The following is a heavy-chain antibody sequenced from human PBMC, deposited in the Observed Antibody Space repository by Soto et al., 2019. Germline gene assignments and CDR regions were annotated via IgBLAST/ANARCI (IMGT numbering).Heavy chain of an antibody. V-gene: IGHV1-69*01. CDR2: IIPNFGTA. Sequence: QVQLVQSGAEVKKPGSSVKVCCKASGGTFSSYAISWVRQAPGQGLEWMGGIIPNFGTANYAQKFQGRVTITADESTSTAYMELSSRRSDDTAVYYCARALSRYQLLSRFYGMDVWGQGTTVTVSS. CDR3: ARALSRYQLLSRFYGMDV. CDR1: GGTFSSYA. J-gene: IGHJ6*02. D-gene: IGHD2-2*01.